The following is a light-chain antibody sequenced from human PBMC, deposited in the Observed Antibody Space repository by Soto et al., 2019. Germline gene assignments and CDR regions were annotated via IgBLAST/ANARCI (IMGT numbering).Light chain of an antibody. CDR2: SGS. CDR1: QGISSW. J-gene: IGKJ4*02. CDR3: QQTHSFPLT. V-gene: IGKV1-12*01. Sequence: DIQMTQSPSSVSASVGDRVTITCRASQGISSWLAWYQQRPGKAPKLLIYSGSILRAGVPSRFSGSGSGTDFILTISSLQPEDFATYYCQQTHSFPLTLGGGTKVEIK.